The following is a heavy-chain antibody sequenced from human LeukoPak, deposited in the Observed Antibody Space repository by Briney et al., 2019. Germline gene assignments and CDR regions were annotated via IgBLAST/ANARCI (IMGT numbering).Heavy chain of an antibody. V-gene: IGHV1-69*13. Sequence: GASVKVSCKASGGTFSSYAISWVRQAPGQGLEWMGGIIPIFGTANYAQKFQGRVTITADESMSTAYMELSSLRSEDTAVYYCATTGAAADRYYFDYWGQGTLVTVSS. CDR2: IIPIFGTA. D-gene: IGHD6-13*01. J-gene: IGHJ4*02. CDR1: GGTFSSYA. CDR3: ATTGAAADRYYFDY.